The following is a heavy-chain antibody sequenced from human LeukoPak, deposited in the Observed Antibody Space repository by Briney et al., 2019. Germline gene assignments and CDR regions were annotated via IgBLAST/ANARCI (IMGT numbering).Heavy chain of an antibody. CDR2: INPSGGST. CDR3: AREGDTVMARRYFDY. Sequence: GASVKVSCEASGYTFTSYYMHWVRQAPGQGLEWMGVINPSGGSTSYAQKFQGRVTMTRDTSTTTVYMELSSLRSEDTAVYYCAREGDTVMARRYFDYWGQGTLVTVSS. V-gene: IGHV1-46*01. J-gene: IGHJ4*02. CDR1: GYTFTSYY. D-gene: IGHD5-18*01.